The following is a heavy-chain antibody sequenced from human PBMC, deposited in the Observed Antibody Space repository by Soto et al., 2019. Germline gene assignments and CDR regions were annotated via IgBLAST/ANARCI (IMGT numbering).Heavy chain of an antibody. CDR2: IHYTGST. Sequence: QVQLQESGPGLVKPSETLSLTCTVSGASMNNHYWSWIRQSPGKGLELMGFIHYTGSTWYNPSLQSRLSLSVETSKNQLSLELRSVTAPDTAVYYCARGNLVFDQWCQGTLVTVSS. D-gene: IGHD3-3*01. J-gene: IGHJ4*02. CDR3: ARGNLVFDQ. CDR1: GASMNNHY. V-gene: IGHV4-59*11.